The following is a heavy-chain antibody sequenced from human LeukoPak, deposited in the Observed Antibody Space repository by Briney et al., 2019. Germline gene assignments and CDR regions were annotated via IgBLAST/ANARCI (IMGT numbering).Heavy chain of an antibody. CDR3: ARGDYGDPGDY. D-gene: IGHD4-17*01. V-gene: IGHV4-38-2*02. Sequence: SETLSLTCTVSGYSISSGYYWGWIRQPPGKGLEWIGSIYHSGSTYYNPSLKSRVTISVDTSKNQFSLKLRSVTAADTAVYYCARGDYGDPGDYWGQGTLVTVSS. CDR2: IYHSGST. J-gene: IGHJ4*02. CDR1: GYSISSGYY.